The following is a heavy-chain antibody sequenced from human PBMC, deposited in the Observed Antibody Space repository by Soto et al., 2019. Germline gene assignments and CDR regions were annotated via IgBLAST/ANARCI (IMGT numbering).Heavy chain of an antibody. CDR3: AREPYGDSQYFDY. V-gene: IGHV3-30*04. CDR2: ISFDGRVT. D-gene: IGHD2-21*02. Sequence: SGGGMVQPGTSLRLSCTASGFTFNSLSLHWVRQRPDKGLEWVAVISFDGRVTYYADFVKGRFTVSRDNSKNTIYLQVNSLRAEDTAVYYCAREPYGDSQYFDYWGQGTLVTVSS. J-gene: IGHJ4*02. CDR1: GFTFNSLS.